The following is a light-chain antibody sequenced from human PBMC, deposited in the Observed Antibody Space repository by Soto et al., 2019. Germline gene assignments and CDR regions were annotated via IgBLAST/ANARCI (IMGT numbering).Light chain of an antibody. CDR1: QDISNY. Sequence: DIQMTHSPSSLSASVGDRVTITCQASQDISNYLNWYQQKPGKAPKLLIYDASNLETGVPSRFSGSGSGTDFTFTISSLQPEDIATYYCQQYGGTFGQGTKVDIK. V-gene: IGKV1-33*01. CDR2: DAS. CDR3: QQYGGT. J-gene: IGKJ1*01.